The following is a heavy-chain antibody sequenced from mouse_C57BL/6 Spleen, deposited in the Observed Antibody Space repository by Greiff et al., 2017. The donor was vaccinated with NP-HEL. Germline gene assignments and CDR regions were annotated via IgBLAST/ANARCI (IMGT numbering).Heavy chain of an antibody. V-gene: IGHV1-15*01. J-gene: IGHJ1*03. Sequence: VKLLESGAELVRPGASVTLSFTASGYTFTDYEIHWVKQTPVHGLEWICSIDNETGGTAYNQKFQGKAILTAAKSSSTAYMELRSLTSDDSAVYYCTRSGSPFWYFDVWGTGTTVTVSS. CDR2: IDNETGGT. CDR3: TRSGSPFWYFDV. D-gene: IGHD6-1*01. CDR1: GYTFTDYE.